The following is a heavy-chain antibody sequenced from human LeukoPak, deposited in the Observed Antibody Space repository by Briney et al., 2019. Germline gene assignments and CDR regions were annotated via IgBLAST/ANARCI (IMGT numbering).Heavy chain of an antibody. J-gene: IGHJ4*02. CDR2: INPNSGGT. D-gene: IGHD6-19*01. CDR3: ARMYSSGWYGFDY. CDR1: GYTFTGYC. Sequence: ASVKVSCKASGYTFTGYCMHWVRQAPGQGLGWMGWINPNSGGTNYAQKFQGRVTMTRDTSISTAYMELSRLRSDDTAVYYCARMYSSGWYGFDYWGQGTLVTVSS. V-gene: IGHV1-2*02.